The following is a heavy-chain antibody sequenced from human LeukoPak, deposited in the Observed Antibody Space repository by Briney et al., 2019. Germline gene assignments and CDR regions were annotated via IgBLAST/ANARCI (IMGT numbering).Heavy chain of an antibody. CDR3: TRYNNDHFDY. D-gene: IGHD1-14*01. V-gene: IGHV3-33*01. Sequence: GGSLRLSCAGSGFTFGGYGMPWFRQTPGKGLEWVAVIAYDGSRAFYADSVKGRFTISRDNSKNTMSVQMDDLRAEDTAVYYCTRYNNDHFDYWGQGTLVTDSS. CDR2: IAYDGSRA. J-gene: IGHJ4*02. CDR1: GFTFGGYG.